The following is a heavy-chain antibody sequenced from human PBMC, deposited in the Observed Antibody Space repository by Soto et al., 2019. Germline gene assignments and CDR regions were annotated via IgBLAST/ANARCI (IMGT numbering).Heavy chain of an antibody. CDR1: GFTFSGSA. J-gene: IGHJ6*03. CDR2: VGSKGNNYAT. Sequence: GGSLRLSCAASGFTFSGSAIHWVRQASGKGLEWVGRVGSKGNNYATTYAASVEGRFTISRDDSKNTAYLQMNSLKTEDTAVYYCIPEPWYYMDVWGKGTTVTVSS. V-gene: IGHV3-73*01. CDR3: IPEPWYYMDV.